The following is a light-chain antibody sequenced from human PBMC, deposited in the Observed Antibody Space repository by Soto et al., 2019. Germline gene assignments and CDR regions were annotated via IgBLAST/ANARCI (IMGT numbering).Light chain of an antibody. CDR1: RTVDSTY. J-gene: IGKJ1*01. V-gene: IGKV3-20*01. CDR3: QQYVGSSRT. Sequence: EIVLTQSPGTLSLSPGQRATISCRASRTVDSTYLAWYQQKPGQAPRLLIYAVSDKATGIPDGFSGSASGKDFTRAISRLEPEDFAVYCCQQYVGSSRTFGQGTKVEIK. CDR2: AVS.